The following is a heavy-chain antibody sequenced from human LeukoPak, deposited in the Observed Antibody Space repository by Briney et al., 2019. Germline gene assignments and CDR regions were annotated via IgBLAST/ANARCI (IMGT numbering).Heavy chain of an antibody. Sequence: GGSLRLSCAASGFTFDDYAMHWVRQAPGKGLEWVSGISWNSGSIDYADSVKGRLTISRDNAKSSLYLQMNSLRAEDTALYYCAKDRMTSGWYFVDYWGQGTLVTVSS. V-gene: IGHV3-9*01. CDR2: ISWNSGSI. J-gene: IGHJ4*02. D-gene: IGHD6-19*01. CDR1: GFTFDDYA. CDR3: AKDRMTSGWYFVDY.